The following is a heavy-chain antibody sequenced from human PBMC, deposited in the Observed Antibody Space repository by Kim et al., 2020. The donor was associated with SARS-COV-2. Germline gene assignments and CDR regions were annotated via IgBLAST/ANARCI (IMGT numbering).Heavy chain of an antibody. CDR1: GFTFSSYG. Sequence: GGSLRLSCAASGFTFSSYGMHWVRQAPGKGLEWVSGILSDGSTNYYADSVKGRFTITRDNTNNTQYLQMNSLRAEDTAVYYCARDLLVGATSYGMDVWGQGTTVTVS. CDR3: ARDLLVGATSYGMDV. V-gene: IGHV3-33*01. CDR2: ILSDGSTN. J-gene: IGHJ6*02. D-gene: IGHD1-26*01.